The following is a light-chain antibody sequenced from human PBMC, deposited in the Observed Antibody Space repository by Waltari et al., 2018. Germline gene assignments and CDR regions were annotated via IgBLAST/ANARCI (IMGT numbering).Light chain of an antibody. CDR1: QSISSW. V-gene: IGKV1-5*03. CDR2: KAS. Sequence: DIQMNQSPSTLAASVGDRLTITCPASQSISSWLAWYQQKPGKAPNFLIYKASNLQSGVPSRFSCSGSGTEFTLTISSLQLDDFATYYCQQYNSYPWTFGQGTKVEIK. CDR3: QQYNSYPWT. J-gene: IGKJ1*01.